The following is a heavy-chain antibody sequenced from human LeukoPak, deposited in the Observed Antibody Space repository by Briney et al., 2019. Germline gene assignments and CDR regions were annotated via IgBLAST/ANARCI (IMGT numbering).Heavy chain of an antibody. CDR1: GGSFSGYY. Sequence: SETLSLTCAVYGGSFSGYYWSWIRQPPGKGLEWMGEINHSGSTNYNPSLKSRVTTSVDTSKNQLSLNLSSVTAADTAVYYCARTNNVFYYFDYWGQGTLLTVSS. D-gene: IGHD1/OR15-1a*01. CDR2: INHSGST. CDR3: ARTNNVFYYFDY. V-gene: IGHV4-34*01. J-gene: IGHJ4*02.